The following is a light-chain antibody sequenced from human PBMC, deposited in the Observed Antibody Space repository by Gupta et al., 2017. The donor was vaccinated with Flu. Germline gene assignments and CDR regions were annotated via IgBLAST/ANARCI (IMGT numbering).Light chain of an antibody. CDR1: QSVGSN. CDR3: QQYNNWPPLT. CDR2: GAS. V-gene: IGKV3-15*01. Sequence: ELVMTQFPASLSVSPGERATLSCRASQSVGSNLAWYRQKPGQAPRLLIYGASTRATGVPARFSGSGSGTEFTLTISSLQSEDFAVYYCQQYNNWPPLTFGGGTKVESK. J-gene: IGKJ4*01.